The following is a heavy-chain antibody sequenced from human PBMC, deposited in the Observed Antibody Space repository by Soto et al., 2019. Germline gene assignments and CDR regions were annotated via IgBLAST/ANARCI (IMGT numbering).Heavy chain of an antibody. V-gene: IGHV1-69*01. CDR2: IIPIFGTA. D-gene: IGHD3-10*01. CDR1: GGTFSSYA. Sequence: QVQLVQSGAEVKKPGSSVKVSCKASGGTFSSYAISWVRQAPGQGLEWMGGIIPIFGTANYAQKFQGRVTITADESTRTAYMELSSLRSEDTAVYYCAYTYYYGSGSYYRSLWYFDYWGQGTLVTVSS. CDR3: AYTYYYGSGSYYRSLWYFDY. J-gene: IGHJ4*02.